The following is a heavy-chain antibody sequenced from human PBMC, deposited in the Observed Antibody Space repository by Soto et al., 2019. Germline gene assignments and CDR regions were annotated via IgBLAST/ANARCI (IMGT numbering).Heavy chain of an antibody. CDR3: ARGFVLSLHYYYYYGMDV. D-gene: IGHD2-8*01. CDR2: INHSGST. Sequence: SETLSLTCAVYGGSFSGYYWSWIRQPPGKGLEWIGEINHSGSTNYNPSLKSRVTISVDTSKNQFSLKLSSVTAADTAVYYCARGFVLSLHYYYYYGMDVWGQGTTVTVSS. V-gene: IGHV4-34*01. J-gene: IGHJ6*02. CDR1: GGSFSGYY.